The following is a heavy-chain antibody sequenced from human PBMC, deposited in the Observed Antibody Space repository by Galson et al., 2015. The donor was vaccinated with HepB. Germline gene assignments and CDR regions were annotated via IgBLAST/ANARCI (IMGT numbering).Heavy chain of an antibody. Sequence: LRLSCAASGFTFSNYTMHWVRQAPGKGLEWVSSISGSDNFKYYADSVKGHFTISRDNAKNSLYLQMNSLRAADTAVYYCAREGTVSGWSIDAFDVWGQGTMVTVSS. CDR3: AREGTVSGWSIDAFDV. J-gene: IGHJ3*01. V-gene: IGHV3-21*06. CDR1: GFTFSNYT. CDR2: ISGSDNFK. D-gene: IGHD6-19*01.